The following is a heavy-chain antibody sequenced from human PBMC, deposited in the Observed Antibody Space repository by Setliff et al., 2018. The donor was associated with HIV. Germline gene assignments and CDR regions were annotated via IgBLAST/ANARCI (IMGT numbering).Heavy chain of an antibody. D-gene: IGHD1-7*01. V-gene: IGHV4-39*01. CDR1: GGSISTSNYY. J-gene: IGHJ5*01. CDR2: IYYSGST. Sequence: PSETLSLTCILSGGSISTSNYYWGWIRQPPGKGLEWIGSIYYSGSTYYTPSLKSRVTISVDTSKNQFSLKLSSVTAADTAVYYCAKRAVQDGTVTSSNWFESWGQGTLVTVSS. CDR3: AKRAVQDGTVTSSNWFES.